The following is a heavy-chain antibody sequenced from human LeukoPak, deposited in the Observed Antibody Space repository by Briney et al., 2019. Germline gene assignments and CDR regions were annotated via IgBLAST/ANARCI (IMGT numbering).Heavy chain of an antibody. J-gene: IGHJ4*02. CDR1: GFTVSSNY. Sequence: QPGGSLRLSCAASGFTVSSNYMSWVRQAPGKGLEWVSVIYSGGNTYYADSVKGRFTISRDNSKNTLFLQMNRLRAEDTAVYYCARGGSGWCIDYWGQGTLVTVSS. D-gene: IGHD6-19*01. CDR3: ARGGSGWCIDY. V-gene: IGHV3-53*01. CDR2: IYSGGNT.